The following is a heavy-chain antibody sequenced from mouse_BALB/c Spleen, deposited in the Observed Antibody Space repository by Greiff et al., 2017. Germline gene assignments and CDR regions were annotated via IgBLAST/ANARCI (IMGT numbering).Heavy chain of an antibody. Sequence: EVKLMESGGGLVQPGGSMKLSCVASGFTFSNYWMNWVRQSPEKGLEWVAEIRLKSNNYATHYAESVKGRFTISRDDSKSSVYLQMNNLRAEDTSIYYCTSFDYWGQGTTLTVSS. CDR3: TSFDY. V-gene: IGHV6-6*02. CDR2: IRLKSNNYAT. J-gene: IGHJ2*01. CDR1: GFTFSNYW.